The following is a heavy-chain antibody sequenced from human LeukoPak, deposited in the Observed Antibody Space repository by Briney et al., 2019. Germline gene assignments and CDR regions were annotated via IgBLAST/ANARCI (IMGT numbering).Heavy chain of an antibody. CDR3: ARRRLELLRDGFDI. CDR1: GYTFTSYD. Sequence: EASVKVSCTASGYTFTSYDINWVRQATGQGLEWMGWMNPNSGNTGYAQKFQGRVTMTRNTSISTAYMELSSLRSEDTAVYYCARRRLELLRDGFDIWGQGTMVTVSS. D-gene: IGHD1-7*01. J-gene: IGHJ3*02. CDR2: MNPNSGNT. V-gene: IGHV1-8*01.